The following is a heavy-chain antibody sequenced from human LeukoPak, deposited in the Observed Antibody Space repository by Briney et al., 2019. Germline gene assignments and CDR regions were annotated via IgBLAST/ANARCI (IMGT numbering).Heavy chain of an antibody. CDR3: ARPTLDAFDI. J-gene: IGHJ3*02. CDR1: GFTFSSYW. CDR2: ISSSSSYI. V-gene: IGHV3-21*01. Sequence: GGSLRLSCAASGFTFSSYWMSWVRQAPGKGLEWVSSISSSSSYIYYADSVKGRFTISRDNAKNSLYLQMNSLRAEDTAVYYCARPTLDAFDIWGQGTMVTVSS.